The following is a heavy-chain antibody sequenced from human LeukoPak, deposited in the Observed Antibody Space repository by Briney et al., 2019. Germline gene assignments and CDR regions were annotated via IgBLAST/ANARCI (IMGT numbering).Heavy chain of an antibody. CDR3: AREPWGAMGAAWGMDV. J-gene: IGHJ6*02. D-gene: IGHD1-26*01. V-gene: IGHV3-53*01. CDR2: IYSGGNT. Sequence: GGSLRLSCAASGFNVSSDYMNWVRQAPGKGLEWLSVIYSGGNTKYADSVKGRFTISRDISQNTVYLQMNRLRAEDTAVYYCAREPWGAMGAAWGMDVWGQGTTVIVSS. CDR1: GFNVSSDY.